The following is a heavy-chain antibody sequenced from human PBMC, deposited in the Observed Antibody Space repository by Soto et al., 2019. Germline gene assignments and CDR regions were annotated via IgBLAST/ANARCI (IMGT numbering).Heavy chain of an antibody. CDR1: GFAFSSYN. V-gene: IGHV3-21*01. D-gene: IGHD2-2*01. CDR3: ARDFSNSWYFFDY. CDR2: ISSANSYI. J-gene: IGHJ4*02. Sequence: GGSLRLSCAASGFAFSSYNMNWVRQAPGKGLEWVSSISSANSYIYYADSVRGRFTISRDNAKNSLYLQMNSLRAEGTAVYYCARDFSNSWYFFDYWGQGTLVTVSS.